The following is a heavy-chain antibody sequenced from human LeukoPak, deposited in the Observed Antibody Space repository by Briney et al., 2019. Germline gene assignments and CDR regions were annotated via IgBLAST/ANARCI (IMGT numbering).Heavy chain of an antibody. D-gene: IGHD2-2*01. V-gene: IGHV3-30-3*01. CDR1: GFTFSSYA. J-gene: IGHJ4*02. CDR3: ARDRIVVPAAIFDY. Sequence: QPGGSLRLSCAASGFTFSSYAMHWVRQAPGKGLEWVAVISYDGSNKYYADSVKGRFTISRDNSKNTLYLQMNSLRAEDTAVYYCARDRIVVPAAIFDYWGQGTLVTVSS. CDR2: ISYDGSNK.